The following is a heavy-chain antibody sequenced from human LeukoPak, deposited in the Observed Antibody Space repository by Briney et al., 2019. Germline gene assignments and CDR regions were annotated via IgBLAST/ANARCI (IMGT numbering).Heavy chain of an antibody. J-gene: IGHJ4*02. CDR3: ARVYGAYYFDY. D-gene: IGHD5/OR15-5a*01. Sequence: SETLSLTCTVSGYSISSGYYWGWIRQPPGKGLEWIGSIYYSGSTYYNPSLKSRVTISVDTSKNQFSLKLSSVTAADTAVYYCARVYGAYYFDYWGXXTLVTVSS. CDR1: GYSISSGYY. V-gene: IGHV4-38-2*02. CDR2: IYYSGST.